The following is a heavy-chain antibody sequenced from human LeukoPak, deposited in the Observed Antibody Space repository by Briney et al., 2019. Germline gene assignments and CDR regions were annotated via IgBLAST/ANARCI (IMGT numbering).Heavy chain of an antibody. V-gene: IGHV1-69*05. CDR2: IIPIFGTA. CDR1: GGTFSNFA. CDR3: ARLYYDILTEGNNWFDP. J-gene: IGHJ5*02. Sequence: ASVKVSCKASGGTFSNFAISWVRQAPGQGLKWMGGIIPIFGTANYAQKFQGRVTITTDESTSTAYMELSSLRSEDTAVYYCARLYYDILTEGNNWFDPWGQGTLVTVSS. D-gene: IGHD3-9*01.